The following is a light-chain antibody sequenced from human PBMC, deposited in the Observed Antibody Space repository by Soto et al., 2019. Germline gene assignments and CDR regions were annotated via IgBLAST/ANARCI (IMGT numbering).Light chain of an antibody. Sequence: EIVLTQSPGTLSLSPGERATLSCRASQSVSSSYLACYQQKPGQGPRLLIYGASSRPTGIPDTFSGSGSGTDFTLTISRLEPEDFAVYYCQQYGRSPQWTFGQGTKVEIK. CDR3: QQYGRSPQWT. V-gene: IGKV3-20*01. CDR2: GAS. J-gene: IGKJ1*01. CDR1: QSVSSSY.